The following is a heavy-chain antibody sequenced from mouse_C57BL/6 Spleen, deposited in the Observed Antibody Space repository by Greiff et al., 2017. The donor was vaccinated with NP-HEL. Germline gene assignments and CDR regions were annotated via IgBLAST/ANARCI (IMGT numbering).Heavy chain of an antibody. V-gene: IGHV1-18*01. CDR3: ARLGYYGLDD. J-gene: IGHJ2*01. D-gene: IGHD1-1*01. CDR2: INPNNGGT. CDR1: GYTFTDYN. Sequence: VQLQQSGPELVKPGASVKIPCKASGYTFTDYNMDWVKQSHGKSLEWIGDINPNNGGTIYNQKFKGKATLTVDKSSSTAYMELRRLTSEDTAVYYCARLGYYGLDDWGQGTTLTVSS.